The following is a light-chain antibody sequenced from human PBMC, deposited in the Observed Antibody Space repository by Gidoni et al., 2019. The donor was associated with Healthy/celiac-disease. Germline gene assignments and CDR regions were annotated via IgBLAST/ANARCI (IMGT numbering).Light chain of an antibody. V-gene: IGLV2-14*01. CDR1: SSHVGGYNY. J-gene: IGLJ3*02. CDR3: SSYTSSSTA. Sequence: QSALTPPASVSGSPGQSITISCTGTSSHVGGYNYVSWYQQPPGKAPKLMIYDVSNRPSGVSNRFSGSKSGNTASLTISGLQAEDEADYYCSSYTSSSTAFGGGTKLTVL. CDR2: DVS.